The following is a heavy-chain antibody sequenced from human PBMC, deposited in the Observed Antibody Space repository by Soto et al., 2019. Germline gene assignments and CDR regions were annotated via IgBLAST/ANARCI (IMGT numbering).Heavy chain of an antibody. J-gene: IGHJ6*02. CDR2: ISSRSSTI. D-gene: IGHD6-19*01. CDR3: AIVDSGWQHHLLNYYYGMDV. Sequence: PCGSLRLSCAASVFTVCSYSMNWVSKTPGKGLEWVSYISSRSSTIYYADSVKGRFTISRDSAKNSLYLQMNGLRDEDTAVYYCAIVDSGWQHHLLNYYYGMDVWGQGTTVTVSS. CDR1: VFTVCSYS. V-gene: IGHV3-48*02.